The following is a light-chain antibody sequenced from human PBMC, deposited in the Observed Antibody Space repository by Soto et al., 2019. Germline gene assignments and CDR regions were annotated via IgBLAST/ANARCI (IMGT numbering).Light chain of an antibody. Sequence: HSVLTQPASVSGSPGQSITISCTGSSTDVGGLNYVSWYQQHPGKAPKLVIFEVTDRPSGISDRFSGSKSGNTASLTISGLQAEDEADYYCSSYAGSYPFVFGTGTKVTV. CDR2: EVT. CDR1: STDVGGLNY. CDR3: SSYAGSYPFV. V-gene: IGLV2-14*01. J-gene: IGLJ1*01.